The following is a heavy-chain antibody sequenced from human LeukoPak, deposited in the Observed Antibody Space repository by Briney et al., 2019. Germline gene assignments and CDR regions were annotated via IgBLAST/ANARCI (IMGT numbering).Heavy chain of an antibody. Sequence: ASVTVSCKASGYTFTSYGFSWVRQAPGQGLEWMGWISGYNGNTKYAQELQGRVTMTTDTSTSTAYMELRSLRSDDTAVYYCARDLDWVFDFWGQGTLVIVSS. CDR2: ISGYNGNT. CDR3: ARDLDWVFDF. J-gene: IGHJ4*02. CDR1: GYTFTSYG. V-gene: IGHV1-18*01. D-gene: IGHD3-9*01.